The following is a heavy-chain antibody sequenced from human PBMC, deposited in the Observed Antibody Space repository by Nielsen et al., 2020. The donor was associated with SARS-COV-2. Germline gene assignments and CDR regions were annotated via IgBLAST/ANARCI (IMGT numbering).Heavy chain of an antibody. J-gene: IGHJ4*02. CDR2: IKLDGSEK. Sequence: GGSLRLSCAASGFTFPNYAMTWVRQAPGKGLEWVGNIKLDGSEKYYVDSVKGRFTISRDNARNTLYLQMNSLRVEDTAVYYCARVGFYGDPEYLDYWGPGTLVTVSS. V-gene: IGHV3-7*01. CDR1: GFTFPNYA. D-gene: IGHD4-17*01. CDR3: ARVGFYGDPEYLDY.